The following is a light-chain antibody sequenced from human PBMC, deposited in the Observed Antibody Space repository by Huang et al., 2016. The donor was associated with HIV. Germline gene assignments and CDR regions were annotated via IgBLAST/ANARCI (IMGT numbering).Light chain of an antibody. CDR3: QQYYNVPFT. Sequence: DIVMTQYPASMAVSLGERATINCKSSQSIFYSSNNSNYLAWYKQKPGQSSKLLIYGPSTRESGVPDRFTGSGSGADCSLIIISLQAEDVALYYCQQYYNVPFTFGQGTKLDIK. V-gene: IGKV4-1*01. CDR1: QSIFYSSNNSNY. J-gene: IGKJ2*01. CDR2: GPS.